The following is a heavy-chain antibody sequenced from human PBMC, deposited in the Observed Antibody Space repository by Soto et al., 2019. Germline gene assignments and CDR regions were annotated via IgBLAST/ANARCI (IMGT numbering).Heavy chain of an antibody. CDR2: MNPNSGNT. Sequence: QVQLVQSGAEVKKPGASVKVSCKASGYTFTSYDINWVRQATGQGLEWMGWMNPNSGNTGYAQKFQGRVTMTRNTYRSTAYMERRSLRSEDTAVYYCARAGLAGAYYYYGMAVWGQGTTVTVSS. CDR3: ARAGLAGAYYYYGMAV. CDR1: GYTFTSYD. J-gene: IGHJ6*02. V-gene: IGHV1-8*01.